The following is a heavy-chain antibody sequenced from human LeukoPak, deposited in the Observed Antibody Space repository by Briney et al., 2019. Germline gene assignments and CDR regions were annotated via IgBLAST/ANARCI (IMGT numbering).Heavy chain of an antibody. CDR1: GFTFSSYA. Sequence: PGGSLRLSCAASGFTFSSYAMSWVRQAPGKGLEWVSAITGGGGSTYYADSVKGRFTISRDNSKNTLYLQMNSLRAEDTAVYYCAKDLGYYYDSSGYYQSYYYDGMDVWGQGTTVTVPS. CDR2: ITGGGGST. D-gene: IGHD3-22*01. J-gene: IGHJ6*02. CDR3: AKDLGYYYDSSGYYQSYYYDGMDV. V-gene: IGHV3-23*01.